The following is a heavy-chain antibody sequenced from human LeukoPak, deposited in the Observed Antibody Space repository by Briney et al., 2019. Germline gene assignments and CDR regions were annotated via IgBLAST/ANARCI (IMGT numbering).Heavy chain of an antibody. V-gene: IGHV3-15*01. D-gene: IGHD6-13*01. CDR1: GFIFSNAW. Sequence: GGSLRLSCAASGFIFSNAWMSWVRQAPGKGLEWVGRIKSKTDGGTTDYAAPVKGRFTISRDDSKNTLYLQMNSLKTEDTAVYYCTTAYSSGWYAFDIWGQGTMVTVSS. CDR3: TTAYSSGWYAFDI. J-gene: IGHJ3*02. CDR2: IKSKTDGGTT.